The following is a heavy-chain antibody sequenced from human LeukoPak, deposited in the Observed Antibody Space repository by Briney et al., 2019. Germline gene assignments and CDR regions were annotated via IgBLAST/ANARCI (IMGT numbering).Heavy chain of an antibody. Sequence: SETLSLTCTVSGGSISSSSYYWGWIRQPPGKGLEWIGSIYYSGSTYYNPSLKSRVTISVDTSKNQFSLKLSSVTAADTAVYYCARSPKYSSSPPGYWGQGTLVTVSS. CDR2: IYYSGST. D-gene: IGHD6-6*01. CDR3: ARSPKYSSSPPGY. J-gene: IGHJ4*02. V-gene: IGHV4-39*01. CDR1: GGSISSSSYY.